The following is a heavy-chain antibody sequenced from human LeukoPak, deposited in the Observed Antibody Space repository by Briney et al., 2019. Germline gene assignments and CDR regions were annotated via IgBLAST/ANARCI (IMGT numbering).Heavy chain of an antibody. J-gene: IGHJ4*02. CDR1: GDSVSSNSAA. V-gene: IGHV6-1*01. Sequence: RTLALTCASSGDSVSSNSAAWNWIRPSPSRGLEWLGRTYYRSEWYKDYAVSVKSRITITPDPSKNQFSLQVNSVTPEDTAVYYCARSIAATGNNFDYWGQGTLVTVSS. CDR2: TYYRSEWYK. CDR3: ARSIAATGNNFDY. D-gene: IGHD6-13*01.